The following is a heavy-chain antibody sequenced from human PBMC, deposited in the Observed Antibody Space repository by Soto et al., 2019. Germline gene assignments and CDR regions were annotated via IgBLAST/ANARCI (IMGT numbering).Heavy chain of an antibody. D-gene: IGHD2-2*01. CDR2: ISGSGGST. CDR1: GFTFSSYA. Sequence: GGSLRLSCAASGFTFSSYAMSWVRQAPGKGLEWVSAISGSGGSTYYADSVKGRFTISRDNSKNTLYLQMNSLRAEDTAVYDCAKLKGALVPAAMSDWFGYWGQGTLVTVSS. CDR3: AKLKGALVPAAMSDWFGY. J-gene: IGHJ4*02. V-gene: IGHV3-23*01.